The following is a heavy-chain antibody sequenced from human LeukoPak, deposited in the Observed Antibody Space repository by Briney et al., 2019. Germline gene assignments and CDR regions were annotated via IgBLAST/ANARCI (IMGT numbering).Heavy chain of an antibody. CDR2: IKSKTDGGTT. CDR1: GFTFSNAW. CDR3: TTEYYDFWSGYYTGISAFDI. Sequence: GALRLSCAASGFTFSNAWMSWVRQAPGKGLEWVGRIKSKTDGGTTDYAAPVEGRFTISRDDSKNTLYLQMNSLKTEDTAVYYCTTEYYDFWSGYYTGISAFDIWGQGTMVTVSS. J-gene: IGHJ3*02. V-gene: IGHV3-15*01. D-gene: IGHD3-3*01.